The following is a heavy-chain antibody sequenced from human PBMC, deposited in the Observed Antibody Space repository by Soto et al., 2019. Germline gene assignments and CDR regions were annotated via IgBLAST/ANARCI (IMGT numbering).Heavy chain of an antibody. D-gene: IGHD6-13*01. V-gene: IGHV4-59*01. Sequence: QVQLQESGPGLVKPSETLSLTCGVSGGSISNNYWSWIRQPPGKGLEWIGYISHSGSTNYNPSLKSRATISVDTSKKQFSLKLNSVTAADTAVYYCARGGTYSRLIIGDWFDPWGQGTLVTVAS. J-gene: IGHJ5*02. CDR1: GGSISNNY. CDR3: ARGGTYSRLIIGDWFDP. CDR2: ISHSGST.